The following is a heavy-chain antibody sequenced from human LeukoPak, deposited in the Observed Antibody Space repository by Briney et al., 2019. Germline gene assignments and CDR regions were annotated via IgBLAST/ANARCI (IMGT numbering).Heavy chain of an antibody. D-gene: IGHD3-10*01. Sequence: SETLSLTCTVSGGSISSGSYYWSWIRQPAGKGLEWIGRIYTSGSTNYNPSLKSRVTISVDTSKNQFSLKLSSVTAADTAVYYCARDIGSGSAYYYYYYYMDVWGKGTTVTISS. CDR2: IYTSGST. CDR3: ARDIGSGSAYYYYYYYMDV. V-gene: IGHV4-61*02. J-gene: IGHJ6*03. CDR1: GGSISSGSYY.